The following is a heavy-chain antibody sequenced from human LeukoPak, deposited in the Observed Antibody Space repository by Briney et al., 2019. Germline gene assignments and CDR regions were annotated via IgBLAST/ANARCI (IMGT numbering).Heavy chain of an antibody. D-gene: IGHD5-18*01. CDR1: CGSISGGSYY. CDR3: ARARVQLWSSDAFDI. CDR2: IYTSGST. V-gene: IGHV4-61*02. J-gene: IGHJ3*02. Sequence: SETLSLTCTVSCGSISGGSYYWSWIRQPAGKGLEWIGRIYTSGSTNYNPSLKSRVTISVDTSKNQFSLKLSSVTAADTAVYYCARARVQLWSSDAFDIWGQGTMVTVSS.